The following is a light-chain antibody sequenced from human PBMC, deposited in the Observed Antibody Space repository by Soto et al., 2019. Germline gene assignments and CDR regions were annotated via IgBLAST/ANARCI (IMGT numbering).Light chain of an antibody. CDR3: SSYAGSNNPPYV. Sequence: QSALTQPPSASGSPGQSVTISCTETSSDVGGFNYVSWHQQHPGKAPKLIIYEVNKRPSGVPDRFSGSKSGNTASLTVSGLQAEDEADYYCSSYAGSNNPPYVFGTGTKLTVL. CDR2: EVN. J-gene: IGLJ1*01. CDR1: SSDVGGFNY. V-gene: IGLV2-8*01.